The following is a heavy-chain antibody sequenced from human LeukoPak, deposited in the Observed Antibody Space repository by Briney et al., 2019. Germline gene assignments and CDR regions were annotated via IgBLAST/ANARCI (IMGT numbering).Heavy chain of an antibody. CDR1: GFTFSRYT. J-gene: IGHJ4*02. D-gene: IGHD6-13*01. V-gene: IGHV3-30*02. CDR3: AKDGIAAAGDFDY. CDR2: IRYDGSNK. Sequence: GGSLRLSCATSGFTFSRYTMNWVRQAPGKGLEWVAFIRYDGSNKYYADSVKGRFTISRDNSKNTLYLQMNSLRAEDTAVYYCAKDGIAAAGDFDYWGQGTLVTVSS.